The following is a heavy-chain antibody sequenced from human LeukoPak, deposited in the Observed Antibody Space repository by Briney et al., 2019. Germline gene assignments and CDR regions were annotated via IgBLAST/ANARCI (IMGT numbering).Heavy chain of an antibody. CDR1: GFTVSSNY. CDR3: ASRRGYGEDFDY. CDR2: IYSGGST. J-gene: IGHJ4*02. Sequence: GGSLRLSCAASGFTVSSNYMSWVRQAPGKGLEWVSVIYSGGSTHYADSVKGRFTISRDNSKNTLYLQMNSLRAEDTAVYYCASRRGYGEDFDYWGQGTLVTVSS. D-gene: IGHD4-17*01. V-gene: IGHV3-53*01.